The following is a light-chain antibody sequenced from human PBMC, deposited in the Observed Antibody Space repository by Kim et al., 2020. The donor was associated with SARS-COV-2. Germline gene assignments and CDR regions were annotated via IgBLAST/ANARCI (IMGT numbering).Light chain of an antibody. J-gene: IGKJ2*01. Sequence: EIVLTQSPGTLSLSPWERATLSCRASQSVSSSYLAWYQQKPGQAPRLLIYGASSRATGIPDRFSGSGSGTDFTLTISRLEPEDFAVYYCQQYGSSPYTFGQGTKLDI. CDR1: QSVSSSY. V-gene: IGKV3-20*01. CDR3: QQYGSSPYT. CDR2: GAS.